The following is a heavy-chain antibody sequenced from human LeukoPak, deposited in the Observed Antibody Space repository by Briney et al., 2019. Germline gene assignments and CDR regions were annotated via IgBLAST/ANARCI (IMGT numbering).Heavy chain of an antibody. CDR1: GYTFTSYD. D-gene: IGHD3-3*01. Sequence: GASVKVSCKASGYTFTSYDINWVRQATGQGLEWMGWMNPNSGNTGYAQKFQGRVTITRNTSISTAYMELSSLRSEDTAVYYCARDGRRITIFGVVTYYYYYMDVWGKGTTVTVSS. V-gene: IGHV1-8*03. J-gene: IGHJ6*03. CDR3: ARDGRRITIFGVVTYYYYYMDV. CDR2: MNPNSGNT.